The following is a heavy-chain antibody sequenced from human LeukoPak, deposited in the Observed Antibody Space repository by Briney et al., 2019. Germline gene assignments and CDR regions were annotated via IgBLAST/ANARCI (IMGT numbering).Heavy chain of an antibody. CDR3: ARDTAVHGMDV. J-gene: IGHJ6*02. D-gene: IGHD2-8*01. CDR1: GFTFSSYE. Sequence: GGSLRLSCAASGFTFSSYEMNWVRQAPGKGLEWVSYISSSGSTIYYADSVKGRFTISRDNAKNSLYLQMNSLRAEDTAVYYCARDTAVHGMDVWGQGTTVTVSS. V-gene: IGHV3-48*03. CDR2: ISSSGSTI.